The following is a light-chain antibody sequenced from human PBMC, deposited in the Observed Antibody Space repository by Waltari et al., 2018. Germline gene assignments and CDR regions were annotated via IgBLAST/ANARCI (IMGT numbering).Light chain of an antibody. J-gene: IGLJ2*01. Sequence: QSALTQPASVSGSPGQSITISYTGTSSDVGGYNYVSWYQHHPGKAPKLIIYEVTNRPSGLSGRVSGSKSGNTAALTISGLQAEDEADYYRSSYRANSPVVFGGGTKLTVL. CDR1: SSDVGGYNY. V-gene: IGLV2-14*01. CDR3: SSYRANSPVV. CDR2: EVT.